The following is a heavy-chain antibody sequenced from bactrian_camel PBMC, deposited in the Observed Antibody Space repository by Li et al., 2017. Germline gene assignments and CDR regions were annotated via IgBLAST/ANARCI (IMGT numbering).Heavy chain of an antibody. V-gene: IGHV3S61*01. CDR1: EYRYDDIC. CDR2: IYTKNDAA. D-gene: IGHD4*01. CDR3: AATLNYEQRCSLSGTYNY. Sequence: HVQLVESGGGSVQAGGSLRLSCAVSEYRYDDICMGWFRQAPGDEREGVASIYTKNDAALYADSVKGRFTISQDYPKSTVYLEMNSLEPGDTAMYYCAATLNYEQRCSLSGTYNYWGQGTQVTVS. J-gene: IGHJ4*01.